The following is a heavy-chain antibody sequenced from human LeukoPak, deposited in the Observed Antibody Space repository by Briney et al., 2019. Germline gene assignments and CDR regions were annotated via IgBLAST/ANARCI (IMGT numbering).Heavy chain of an antibody. V-gene: IGHV3-74*01. J-gene: IGHJ5*02. CDR1: GFTFTAYW. D-gene: IGHD3-10*01. CDR3: ARAGGSGSYGRFDP. CDR2: INSDGTTT. Sequence: GGSLRLSCAASGFTFTAYWMLWVRQAPGKGLVWVSRINSDGTTTNYADSVKGRFTISRDNAKNTVYLQMNSLRAEDTAVYYCARAGGSGSYGRFDPWGQGTLVSVSS.